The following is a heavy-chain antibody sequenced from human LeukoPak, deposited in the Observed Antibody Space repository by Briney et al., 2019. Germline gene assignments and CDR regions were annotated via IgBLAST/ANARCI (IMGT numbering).Heavy chain of an antibody. CDR3: AREGDILTGYYPFDY. J-gene: IGHJ4*02. V-gene: IGHV4-4*07. D-gene: IGHD3-9*01. CDR2: IYTSGST. CDR1: GGSISSYY. Sequence: SETLSLTCTVSGGSISSYYWSWIRQPAGKGLEWIGRIYTSGSTNYNPSLKSRVTMSVDTSKNQFSLKLSSVTAADTAVYYCAREGDILTGYYPFDYWGQGTLVTVSS.